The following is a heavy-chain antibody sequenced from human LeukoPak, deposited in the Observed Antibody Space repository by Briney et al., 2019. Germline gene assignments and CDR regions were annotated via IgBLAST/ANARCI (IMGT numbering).Heavy chain of an antibody. Sequence: SETLSLTCDVSGGSISSTNYYRGWIRQPPGKGLEWIGTIYYNGATQYSPSLKSRVSISVDTSKNQFSLKLSSVTATDTAVYYCAKEARFLSGNYYGRDDFWGQGTLVTVSS. D-gene: IGHD1-26*01. CDR3: AKEARFLSGNYYGRDDF. CDR1: GGSISSTNYY. CDR2: IYYNGAT. V-gene: IGHV4-39*02. J-gene: IGHJ4*02.